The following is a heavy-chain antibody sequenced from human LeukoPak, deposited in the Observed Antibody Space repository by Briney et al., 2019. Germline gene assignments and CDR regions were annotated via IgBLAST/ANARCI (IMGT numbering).Heavy chain of an antibody. V-gene: IGHV1-2*02. CDR2: INPNSGFT. CDR1: GYIFNDNY. Sequence: ASVKVSCKASGYIFNDNYMHWMRQAPGQGLEWMGWINPNSGFTNYAQKFQGRVSMTRDMSISTAYMELSRLRSDDTAVYYCAKAPNYSGSGSPLFEYWGQGTLVTVSS. CDR3: AKAPNYSGSGSPLFEY. D-gene: IGHD3-10*01. J-gene: IGHJ4*02.